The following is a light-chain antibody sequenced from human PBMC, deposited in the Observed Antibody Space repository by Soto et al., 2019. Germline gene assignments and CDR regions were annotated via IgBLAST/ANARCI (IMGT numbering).Light chain of an antibody. J-gene: IGKJ1*01. Sequence: EAEFTDSPGTLSLPPGKRATLSCRASQSVPNNYWAWYQQKPGQDPRLLIYGASNRATGIPDRFSGSGSGTDFTLTISRLEPEDLAGYYRQHYGSSGTLRQGTQVDIK. CDR1: QSVPNNY. CDR3: QHYGSSGT. CDR2: GAS. V-gene: IGKV3-20*01.